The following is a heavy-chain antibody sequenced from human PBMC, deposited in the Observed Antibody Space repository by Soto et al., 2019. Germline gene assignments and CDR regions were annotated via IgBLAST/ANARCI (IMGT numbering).Heavy chain of an antibody. CDR3: AREVKGVTSFDY. D-gene: IGHD3-10*01. J-gene: IGHJ4*02. CDR1: GFTALSYA. CDR2: LNGGVDGT. V-gene: IGHV1-3*01. Sequence: QVRLIQSGPEMMQPGASVRVSCTASGFTALSYAFHWVRQAPGQGPEWLGWLNGGVDGTSYSQRLQGGXTISRDTSTNTVYLEVKSLTSEDTAVYYCAREVKGVTSFDYWGQGTLVTVSS.